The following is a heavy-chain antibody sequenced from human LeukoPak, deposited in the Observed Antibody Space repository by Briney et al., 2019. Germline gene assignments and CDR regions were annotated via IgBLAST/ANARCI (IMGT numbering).Heavy chain of an antibody. CDR3: ARVGAETGYGTSWYTDY. Sequence: PSETLSLTCTVSGGSISSSSYYWGWIRQPPGKGLEWIGSIYYSGSTYYNPSLKSRVTISVDTSKNHFSLKMSSVTAADTAIYYCARVGAETGYGTSWYTDYWGQGTLVTVSS. V-gene: IGHV4-39*07. CDR1: GGSISSSSYY. CDR2: IYYSGST. J-gene: IGHJ4*02. D-gene: IGHD6-13*01.